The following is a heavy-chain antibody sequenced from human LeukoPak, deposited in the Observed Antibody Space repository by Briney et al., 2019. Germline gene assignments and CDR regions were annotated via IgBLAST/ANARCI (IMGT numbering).Heavy chain of an antibody. V-gene: IGHV4-59*01. J-gene: IGHJ6*02. D-gene: IGHD6-19*01. CDR1: GGSISSYY. Sequence: PSETLSLTCTVSGGSISSYYWSWIRQPPGKGLEWIGYIYYSGSTNYNPSLKSRVTISVDTSTNQFSLKLSSVTGADTAVYYCARGRAVAGIYYYYYGMDVWGQGTAVTVSS. CDR2: IYYSGST. CDR3: ARGRAVAGIYYYYYGMDV.